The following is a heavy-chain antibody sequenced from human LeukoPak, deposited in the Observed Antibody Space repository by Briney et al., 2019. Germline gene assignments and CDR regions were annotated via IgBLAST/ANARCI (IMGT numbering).Heavy chain of an antibody. CDR2: ISGSGGST. CDR3: AKGRYCSSTSCYAKYFDY. V-gene: IGHV3-23*01. Sequence: GGSLRLSCAASGFTFSGYAMSWVRQAPGKGLEWVSAISGSGGSTYYADSVKGRFTISRDNSKNTLYLQMNSLRAEDTAVYYSAKGRYCSSTSCYAKYFDYWGQGTLVTVSS. CDR1: GFTFSGYA. J-gene: IGHJ4*02. D-gene: IGHD2-2*01.